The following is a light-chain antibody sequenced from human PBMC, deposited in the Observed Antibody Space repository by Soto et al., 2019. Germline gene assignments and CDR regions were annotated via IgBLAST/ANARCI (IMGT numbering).Light chain of an antibody. CDR3: QPHQSHST. J-gene: IGKJ1*01. Sequence: EIQMTQSPSTLSASVGDRVAITCRASQSISVWLAWYQQKPGKAPKLLIYRASRLESGVPSRFSGIGSGTEFTLTISSMQPDDFATDDCQPHQSHSTFGQGTKVDIK. V-gene: IGKV1-5*03. CDR1: QSISVW. CDR2: RAS.